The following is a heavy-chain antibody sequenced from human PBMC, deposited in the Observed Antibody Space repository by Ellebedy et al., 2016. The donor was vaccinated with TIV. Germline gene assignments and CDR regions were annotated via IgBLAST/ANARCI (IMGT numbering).Heavy chain of an antibody. D-gene: IGHD3-10*01. J-gene: IGHJ6*02. CDR3: ARGRLGGSGSYSNYGMDV. CDR2: IYYSGST. V-gene: IGHV4-61*05. CDR1: GGSISSSSYY. Sequence: MPSETLSLTCTVSGGSISSSSYYRSWIRQPPGKGLEWIGYIYYSGSTNYNPSLKSRVTISVDTSKNQFSLKLSSVTAADTAVYYCARGRLGGSGSYSNYGMDVWGQGTTVTVSS.